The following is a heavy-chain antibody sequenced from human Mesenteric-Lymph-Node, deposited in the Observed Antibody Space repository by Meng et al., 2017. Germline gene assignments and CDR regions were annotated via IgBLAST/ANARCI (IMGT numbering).Heavy chain of an antibody. D-gene: IGHD2-15*01. CDR3: ARSGCSGGSCYAFDI. V-gene: IGHV3-74*01. Sequence: GESLKISCAASGFTFSTYWMHWVRQAPGKGLVWVSRINSDGSSTSYADSVKGRFTISRDNSKNTLYLQTGSLRTEDMAVYYCARSGCSGGSCYAFDIWGQGTMVTVSS. CDR1: GFTFSTYW. J-gene: IGHJ3*02. CDR2: INSDGSST.